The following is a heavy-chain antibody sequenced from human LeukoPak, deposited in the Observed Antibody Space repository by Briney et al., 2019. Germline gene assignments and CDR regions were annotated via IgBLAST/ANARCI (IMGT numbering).Heavy chain of an antibody. CDR3: ARGTTVMVTY. CDR1: GFTVSSNY. Sequence: GGSLRLSCAASGFTVSSNYMNWVRQAPGKGLEWVSVIYSGGNTYYADSVKGRFTISRDNSKNALYLQMNSLRAEDTAVYYCARGTTVMVTYWGQGTLVTVSS. V-gene: IGHV3-66*01. J-gene: IGHJ4*02. D-gene: IGHD5-18*01. CDR2: IYSGGNT.